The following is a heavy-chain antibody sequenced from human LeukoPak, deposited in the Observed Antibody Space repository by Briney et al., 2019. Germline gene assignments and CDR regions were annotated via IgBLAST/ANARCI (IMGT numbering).Heavy chain of an antibody. Sequence: GASVKVSCKASGGTFSSYAISWVRQAPGQGLEWMGGIIPIFGTANYAQKFQGRVTITADESTSPAYLQLSRLRSEDTAVYYCARRGYCSSTSCYDFDSWGQGTLVTVSS. J-gene: IGHJ4*02. CDR3: ARRGYCSSTSCYDFDS. D-gene: IGHD2-2*01. CDR1: GGTFSSYA. CDR2: IIPIFGTA. V-gene: IGHV1-69*13.